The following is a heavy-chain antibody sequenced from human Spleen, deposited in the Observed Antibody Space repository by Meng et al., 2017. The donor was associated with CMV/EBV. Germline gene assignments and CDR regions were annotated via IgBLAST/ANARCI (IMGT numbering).Heavy chain of an antibody. CDR3: ARDGWRGYSDTGGYYPSGWFDP. D-gene: IGHD3-22*01. CDR2: ISTYKGNT. V-gene: IGHV1-18*01. CDR1: CG. J-gene: IGHJ5*02. Sequence: CGIGWGRHAPGQGLESMGSISTYKGNTAGARKHRGRVTMTTDTSTSTAYMELRSLRSDDTAVYYCARDGWRGYSDTGGYYPSGWFDPWGQGTLVTVSS.